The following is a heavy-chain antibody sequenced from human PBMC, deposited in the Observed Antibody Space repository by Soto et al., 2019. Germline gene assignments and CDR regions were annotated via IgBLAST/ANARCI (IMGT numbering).Heavy chain of an antibody. CDR1: GFNISTYG. D-gene: IGHD1-26*01. CDR2: IWYDGSNQ. V-gene: IGHV3-33*01. CDR3: ARAISSVTYYDSIGY. J-gene: IGHJ4*02. Sequence: QVKLVESGGGVVQPGTSLRLSCEASGFNISTYGMHWVRQAPGKGLQWLAFIWYDGSNQHYAASVKGRLTIARDNSKNTLYLQMTNLRADDTAVSHCARAISSVTYYDSIGYWGRGTLVTVSS.